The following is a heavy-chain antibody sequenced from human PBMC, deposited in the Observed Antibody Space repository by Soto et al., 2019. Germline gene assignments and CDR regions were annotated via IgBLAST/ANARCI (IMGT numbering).Heavy chain of an antibody. J-gene: IGHJ5*02. V-gene: IGHV3-30*18. CDR2: ISYDGSNK. Sequence: GGSLRLSCAASGFTFSSYGMHWVRQAPGKGLEWVAVISYDGSNKYYADSVKGRFTISRDNSKNTLYLQMNSLRAEDTAVYYCAKVSGTDCSSTSCYHWFDPWGQGTLVTVSS. CDR1: GFTFSSYG. CDR3: AKVSGTDCSSTSCYHWFDP. D-gene: IGHD2-2*01.